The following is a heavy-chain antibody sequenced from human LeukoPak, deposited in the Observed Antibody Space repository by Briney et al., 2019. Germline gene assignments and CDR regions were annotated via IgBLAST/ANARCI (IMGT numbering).Heavy chain of an antibody. CDR2: ISSSGSTI. V-gene: IGHV3-48*03. J-gene: IGHJ4*02. Sequence: GGSLRLSCAASGFTFSSYEMNWVRQAPGKGLEWVSYISSSGSTIYYADSVKGRFTISRDNAKNSLYLQMNSLRAEDTAVYYCARDVQVATIYPLDYWGQGTLVTVSS. D-gene: IGHD5-12*01. CDR1: GFTFSSYE. CDR3: ARDVQVATIYPLDY.